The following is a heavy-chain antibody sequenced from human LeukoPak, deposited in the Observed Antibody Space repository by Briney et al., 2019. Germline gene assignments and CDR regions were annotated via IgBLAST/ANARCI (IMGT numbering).Heavy chain of an antibody. Sequence: SVKVSCKASGGTFNSHTLGWVRQAPGQGLEWMGGILPLLGSTNVAQKFQGKVSFTADATTATGYMELTSLTSDDTAIYFCTRSEGNDAFDVWGQGTMVIVTS. CDR3: TRSEGNDAFDV. CDR2: ILPLLGST. D-gene: IGHD3-10*01. CDR1: GGTFNSHT. J-gene: IGHJ3*01. V-gene: IGHV1-69*13.